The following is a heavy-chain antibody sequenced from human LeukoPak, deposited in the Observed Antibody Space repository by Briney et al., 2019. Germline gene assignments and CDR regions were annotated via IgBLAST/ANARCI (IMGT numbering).Heavy chain of an antibody. CDR1: GGSFSGYY. V-gene: IGHV4-34*01. D-gene: IGHD3-10*01. Sequence: SETLSLTCAVYGGSFSGYYWSWIRQPPGKGLEWIGEINHSGSTNYNPSLKSRVTISVDTSKNQFSLKLSSVTAADTAVYYCARSNMVRGVRALDYWGQGTLVTVPS. CDR3: ARSNMVRGVRALDY. J-gene: IGHJ4*02. CDR2: INHSGST.